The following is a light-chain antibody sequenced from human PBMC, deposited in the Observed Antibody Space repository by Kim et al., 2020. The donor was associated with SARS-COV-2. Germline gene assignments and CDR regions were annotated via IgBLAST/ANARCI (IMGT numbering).Light chain of an antibody. V-gene: IGLV1-47*01. Sequence: GQRVTLSCSGGSTNTGSNDVYWHQQLPGAAPQVLIYNNTQRPSGVPDRFAASESGTSASLAIGGVRSADEAAYYCAAWDDGVNAYVFGAGTKVTVL. CDR3: AAWDDGVNAYV. CDR2: NNT. J-gene: IGLJ1*01. CDR1: STNTGSND.